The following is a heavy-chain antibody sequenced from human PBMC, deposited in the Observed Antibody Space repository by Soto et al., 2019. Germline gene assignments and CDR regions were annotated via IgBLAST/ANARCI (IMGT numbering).Heavy chain of an antibody. CDR2: INPNSGGT. Sequence: GASVKVSCKASGYTFTGYYMHWVRQAPGQGLEWMGWINPNSGGTNYAQKFQGWVTMTRDTSISTAYMELSRLRSDDTAVYYCARGTYYGTPDGAFDIWGQGTMVTVSS. CDR3: ARGTYYGTPDGAFDI. V-gene: IGHV1-2*04. J-gene: IGHJ3*02. CDR1: GYTFTGYY. D-gene: IGHD3-10*01.